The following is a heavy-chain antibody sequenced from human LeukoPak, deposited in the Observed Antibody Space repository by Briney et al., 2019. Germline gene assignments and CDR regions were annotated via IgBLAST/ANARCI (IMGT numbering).Heavy chain of an antibody. CDR3: AKDSMIVVVTYAFDI. CDR2: ISFDGSSK. D-gene: IGHD3-22*01. Sequence: GGSLRLSCAASGFTFSAYGMHWVRQAPGKGLEWVAVISFDGSSKDYAESVRGRFTVSRDNSKNTLYLQMNSLRAEDTAVYYCAKDSMIVVVTYAFDIWGQGTKVTVSS. J-gene: IGHJ3*02. CDR1: GFTFSAYG. V-gene: IGHV3-30*18.